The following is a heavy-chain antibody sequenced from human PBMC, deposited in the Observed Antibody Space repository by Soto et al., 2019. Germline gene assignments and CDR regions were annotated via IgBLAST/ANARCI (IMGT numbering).Heavy chain of an antibody. Sequence: QVQVVESGGDVVQPGKSLRLSCAASGFTFSSYGMHWVRQAPGKGLEWVAVIWYDGSTKYYADPVKGRFTISRDNSKNTVYLQMNSRRAEDTAVYYCARDWGVEMATSSFDYWGQGTLVTVSS. V-gene: IGHV3-33*01. D-gene: IGHD5-12*01. CDR1: GFTFSSYG. CDR2: IWYDGSTK. J-gene: IGHJ4*02. CDR3: ARDWGVEMATSSFDY.